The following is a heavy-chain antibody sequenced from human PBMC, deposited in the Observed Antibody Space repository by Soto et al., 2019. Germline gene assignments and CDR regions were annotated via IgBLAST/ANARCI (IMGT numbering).Heavy chain of an antibody. J-gene: IGHJ4*02. CDR1: GFTFTSYW. Sequence: DVQLVESGGGVVRPGGSLRLSCAASGFTFTSYWMHWVRQVPGKGLVWVSRINNDGSGTSRADSVKGRFTISRDNTKNTLFLQMDSLRVEDTAVYFCGTVFEHWGRGTLVTVSS. CDR2: INNDGSGT. V-gene: IGHV3-74*01. CDR3: GTVFEH.